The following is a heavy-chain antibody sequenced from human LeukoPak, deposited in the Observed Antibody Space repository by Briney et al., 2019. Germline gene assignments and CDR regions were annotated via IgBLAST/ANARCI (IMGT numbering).Heavy chain of an antibody. V-gene: IGHV4-34*01. CDR2: INHSGST. CDR1: GGSFSGYY. J-gene: IGHJ5*02. D-gene: IGHD3-3*01. Sequence: PSETLSLTCAVYGGSFSGYYWSWIRQPPGKGLEWIGEINHSGSTNYNPSLKSRVTISVDTSKNQFSLKLSSVTAADTAVYYCARGTYDFWSGYYPDRQFDPWGQGTLVTVSS. CDR3: ARGTYDFWSGYYPDRQFDP.